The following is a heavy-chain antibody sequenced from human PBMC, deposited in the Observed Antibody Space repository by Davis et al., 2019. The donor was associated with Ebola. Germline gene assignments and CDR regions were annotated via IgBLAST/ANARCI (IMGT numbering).Heavy chain of an antibody. V-gene: IGHV1-46*01. D-gene: IGHD2-21*02. CDR3: ARESEPYCGGDCHFHY. CDR2: INPSGGST. J-gene: IGHJ4*02. CDR1: GYTFTSYY. Sequence: ASVKVSCKASGYTFTSYYMHWVRQAPGQGLEWMGIINPSGGSTSYAQKFQGRVTMTTDTSTSTAYMELRSLRSDDTAVYYCARESEPYCGGDCHFHYWGQGTLVTVSS.